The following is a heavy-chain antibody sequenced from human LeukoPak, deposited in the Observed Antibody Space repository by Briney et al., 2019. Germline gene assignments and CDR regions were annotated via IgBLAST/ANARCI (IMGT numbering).Heavy chain of an antibody. CDR1: GYTFTGYY. Sequence: GASVKVSCKASGYTFTGYYMHWVRQAPGQGLEWMGRINPNSGGTNYAQKFQGRVTMTRDTSISTAYMELSRLRSDDTAEYYCAREVANSSGWYARILVGNLAYWGQGTRFTSPQ. J-gene: IGHJ4*02. CDR3: AREVANSSGWYARILVGNLAY. V-gene: IGHV1-2*06. CDR2: INPNSGGT. D-gene: IGHD6-19*01.